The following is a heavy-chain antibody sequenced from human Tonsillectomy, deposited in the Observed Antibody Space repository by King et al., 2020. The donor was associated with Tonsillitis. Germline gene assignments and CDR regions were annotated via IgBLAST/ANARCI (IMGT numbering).Heavy chain of an antibody. CDR1: GGSISSYY. J-gene: IGHJ4*02. D-gene: IGHD1-26*01. CDR2: IYYGGST. Sequence: QLQESGPGLVKPSETLSLTCTGSGGSISSYYWSWIRHPPGEGLEWIGYIYYGGSTNSNPSRKSRVTISGDTSKNQFSLSLSPVTAADTAVYFCARDLYSGSFDYWGQGTLVTVSS. CDR3: ARDLYSGSFDY. V-gene: IGHV4-59*01.